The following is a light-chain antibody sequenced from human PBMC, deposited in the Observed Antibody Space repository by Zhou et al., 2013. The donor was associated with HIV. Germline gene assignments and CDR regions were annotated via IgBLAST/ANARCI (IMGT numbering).Light chain of an antibody. CDR2: GAS. V-gene: IGKV3-20*01. CDR1: QSVSSSY. J-gene: IGKJ2*03. Sequence: EIVLTQSPGTLSLSPGERATLPCRASQSVSSSYLAWYQQKPGQAPRLLIYGASSRATGIPDRFSGSGSGTDFTLTISRLEPEDFAVYYCQQYGSSSVSFGQGTKLXIK. CDR3: QQYGSSSVS.